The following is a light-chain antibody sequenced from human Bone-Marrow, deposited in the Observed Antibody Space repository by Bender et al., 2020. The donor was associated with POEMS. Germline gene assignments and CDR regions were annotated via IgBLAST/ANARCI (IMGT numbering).Light chain of an antibody. CDR1: SRDVGRFNL. CDR2: ELD. Sequence: QSALTQPASVSGSPGQSITISCAGTSRDVGRFNLVSWYQQYPGKAPKLIIYELDKRPSGISDRFSGSKSGNTASLTVSGLQAEDEAEYYCSSSAGSKFYVFGTGTKVTV. J-gene: IGLJ1*01. CDR3: SSSAGSKFYV. V-gene: IGLV2-14*02.